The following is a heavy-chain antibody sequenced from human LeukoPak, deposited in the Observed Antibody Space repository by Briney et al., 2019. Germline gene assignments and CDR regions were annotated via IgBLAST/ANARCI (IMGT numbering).Heavy chain of an antibody. J-gene: IGHJ4*02. CDR3: ARDPQGRWFDY. V-gene: IGHV3-66*01. CDR2: IYSDNGT. Sequence: GGSLRLSCATSGFTFSSNYMSWVRQAPGKGLEWVSVIYSDNGTYYADSVKGRFTISRDISKNTLYLQMNTLRVDDTAVYYCARDPQGRWFDYWGQGTLVTVSS. CDR1: GFTFSSNY. D-gene: IGHD4-23*01.